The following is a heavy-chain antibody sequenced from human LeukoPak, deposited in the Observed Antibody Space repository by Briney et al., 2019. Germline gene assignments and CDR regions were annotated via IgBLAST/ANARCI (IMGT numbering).Heavy chain of an antibody. CDR2: IRYDGSNK. CDR3: AKDGPVYGSGSYSTREWRYYFDY. Sequence: GGSLRLSCAASGFTFSSYGMHWVRQAPGKGLEWVAFIRYDGSNKYYADSVKGRFTISRDNSKNTLYLQMNSLRAEDTAVYYCAKDGPVYGSGSYSTREWRYYFDYWGQGTLVTVSS. J-gene: IGHJ4*02. D-gene: IGHD3-10*01. V-gene: IGHV3-30*02. CDR1: GFTFSSYG.